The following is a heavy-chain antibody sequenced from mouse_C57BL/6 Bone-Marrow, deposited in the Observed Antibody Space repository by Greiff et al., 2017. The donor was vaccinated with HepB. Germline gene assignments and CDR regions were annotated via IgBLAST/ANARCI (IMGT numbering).Heavy chain of an antibody. CDR1: GFTFSSYA. D-gene: IGHD1-1*01. V-gene: IGHV5-4*01. Sequence: EVQLVESGGGLVKPGGSLKLSCAASGFTFSSYAMSWVRQTPEKRLEWVATISDGGSYTYYPDNVKGRFTISRDNAKNNLYLQMSHLKSGDTAMYYCARDDYYGSTYYYAMDYWGQGTSVTVSS. CDR3: ARDDYYGSTYYYAMDY. J-gene: IGHJ4*01. CDR2: ISDGGSYT.